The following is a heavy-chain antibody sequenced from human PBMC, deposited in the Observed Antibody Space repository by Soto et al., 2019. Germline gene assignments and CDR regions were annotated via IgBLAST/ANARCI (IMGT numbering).Heavy chain of an antibody. V-gene: IGHV4-30-2*01. CDR2: IYHSGTT. CDR3: ARVVVPAPIWGYNYFDP. CDR1: GVSTSSGVYS. J-gene: IGHJ5*02. D-gene: IGHD2-2*01. Sequence: SETLSLTCAVAGVSTSSGVYSWSWIRHPPGKGLEWIGYIYHSGTTYFNPSLKSRVTMSVDRSRNQFSLKLSSVTAADTAVYYCARVVVPAPIWGYNYFDPWGRGTMVTV.